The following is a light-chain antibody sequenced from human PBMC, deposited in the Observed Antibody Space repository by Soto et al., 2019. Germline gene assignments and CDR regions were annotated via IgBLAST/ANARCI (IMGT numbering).Light chain of an antibody. CDR2: EGT. J-gene: IGLJ2*01. CDR1: SNDVGGYNL. V-gene: IGLV2-23*03. CDR3: CSFAGGATFV. Sequence: QSVLTQPASVSGSPGQSITISCTGTSNDVGGYNLVSWYQQHPSKAPKLIIYEGTKRPSGVSDRFSGSRYGNTASLTISALQAEDEADYSCCSFAGGATFVFGGGTQLTVL.